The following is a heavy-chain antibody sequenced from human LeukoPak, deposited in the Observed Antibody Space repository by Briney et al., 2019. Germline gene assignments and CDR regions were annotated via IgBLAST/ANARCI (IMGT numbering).Heavy chain of an antibody. D-gene: IGHD3-9*01. CDR1: GFSFSSYG. CDR3: AKDGYYDILTGYRI. CDR2: IRSDGSNK. V-gene: IGHV3-30*02. J-gene: IGHJ4*02. Sequence: GGSLRLSCAGSGFSFSSYGMHWVRQAPGKGLEGMAFIRSDGSNKYYADSVKGRFTISRDNSKNTLYLQMNSLRAEDTAVYYCAKDGYYDILTGYRIWGQGTLVTVSS.